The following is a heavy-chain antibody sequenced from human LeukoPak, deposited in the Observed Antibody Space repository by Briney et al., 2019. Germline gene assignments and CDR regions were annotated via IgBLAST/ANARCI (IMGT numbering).Heavy chain of an antibody. D-gene: IGHD2-15*01. V-gene: IGHV3-23*01. CDR1: GFTLSHYA. J-gene: IGHJ4*02. Sequence: PGGFLRLSCSMSGFTLSHYAVSWVRQAPGKGLEWVSTIGGGGGSTDYTDSVKGRFTISRDNSKNTLYLQMNSLGAEDTAVYYCAKGHRYCTSGNCNSAVDYWGQGTLVTVSS. CDR3: AKGHRYCTSGNCNSAVDY. CDR2: IGGGGGST.